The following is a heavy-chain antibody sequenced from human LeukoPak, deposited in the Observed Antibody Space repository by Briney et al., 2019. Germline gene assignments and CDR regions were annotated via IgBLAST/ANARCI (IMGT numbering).Heavy chain of an antibody. Sequence: SETLSLTCTVSGGSISSFYWSWIRQHPGKGLEWIGYIYYSGSTYYNPSLKSRVTISVDTSKNQFSLKLSSVTAADTAVYYCASRPDYGDDGFDYWGQGTLVTVSS. CDR3: ASRPDYGDDGFDY. CDR1: GGSISSFY. V-gene: IGHV4-59*06. D-gene: IGHD4-17*01. CDR2: IYYSGST. J-gene: IGHJ4*02.